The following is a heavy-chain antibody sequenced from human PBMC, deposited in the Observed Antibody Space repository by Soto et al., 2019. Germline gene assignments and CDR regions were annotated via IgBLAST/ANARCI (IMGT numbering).Heavy chain of an antibody. CDR3: ARQGFGPLHGLVDV. Sequence: SETMSLTCAVSGGSISSGCYSWSWIRQSPGKRMEWIGYVHHSWGSSYNPSLQSRVAISLDTSKSQFSLKVTSVTATDTAVYYCARQGFGPLHGLVDVWGQGTTVTVSS. CDR2: VHHSWGS. CDR1: GGSISSGCYS. V-gene: IGHV4-61*01. D-gene: IGHD3-10*01. J-gene: IGHJ6*02.